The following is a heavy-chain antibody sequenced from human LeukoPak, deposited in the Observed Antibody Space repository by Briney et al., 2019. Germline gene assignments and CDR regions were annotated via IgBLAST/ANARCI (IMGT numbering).Heavy chain of an antibody. CDR2: INHSGGT. D-gene: IGHD3-10*01. J-gene: IGHJ4*02. Sequence: PSETLSLTCAVYGGSFSGYSWNWIRQPPVKGLEWIGEINHSGGTNYNPSLKSRVTISVDTPKKQFSLKLSSATAADTAVYYCARGVDYYGVWGQGTLVTVSS. CDR1: GGSFSGYS. CDR3: ARGVDYYGV. V-gene: IGHV4-34*01.